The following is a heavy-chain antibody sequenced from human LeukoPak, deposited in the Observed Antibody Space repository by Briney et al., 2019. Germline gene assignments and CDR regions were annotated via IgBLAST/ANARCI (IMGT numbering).Heavy chain of an antibody. D-gene: IGHD3-10*01. CDR2: INTDGSVS. V-gene: IGHV3-74*01. CDR1: GFTFSSSA. CDR3: GRVNGDSAWVDP. Sequence: PGRSLRLSCAASGFTFSSSAMHWVRQAPGKGLAWVARINTDGSVSAYPDSVEGRFTISRDNAKNTLLLQMNSLRAEDTAVYYCGRVNGDSAWVDPWGQGTLVTVSS. J-gene: IGHJ5*02.